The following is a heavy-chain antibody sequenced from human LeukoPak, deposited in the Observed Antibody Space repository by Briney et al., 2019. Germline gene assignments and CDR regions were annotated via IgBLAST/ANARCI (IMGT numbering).Heavy chain of an antibody. J-gene: IGHJ4*02. CDR1: GFTFSSYA. V-gene: IGHV3-21*01. CDR3: ARDSARFTSIDY. Sequence: PGGSLRLSCAASGFTFSSYAMSWVRQAPGKGLEWVSSISSSSSYIYYADSVKGRFSISRDNAKTSLYLQMNSLRAEDTAVYYCARDSARFTSIDYWGQGTLVTVSS. D-gene: IGHD3-3*01. CDR2: ISSSSSYI.